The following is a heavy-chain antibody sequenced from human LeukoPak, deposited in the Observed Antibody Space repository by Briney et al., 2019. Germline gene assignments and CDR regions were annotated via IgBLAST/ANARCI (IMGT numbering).Heavy chain of an antibody. CDR3: ARDRGRYFDL. V-gene: IGHV4-4*02. CDR1: GGSISSSNW. J-gene: IGHJ2*01. CDR2: VYHSGST. Sequence: SETLSLTCAVSGGSISSSNWWTWVRQPPGKGLGWSGEVYHSGSTNYNPSLRSRVTLSVDKSKNQFSLKLTTVTAADTAVYYCARDRGRYFDLWGRGTLVTVSS.